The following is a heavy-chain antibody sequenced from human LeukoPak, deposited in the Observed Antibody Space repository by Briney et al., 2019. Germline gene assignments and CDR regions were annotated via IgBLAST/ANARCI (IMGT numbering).Heavy chain of an antibody. CDR2: INTNTGNP. D-gene: IGHD3-22*01. CDR1: GYTFTSYA. CDR3: ARSSYDSSGRAPDYFDY. J-gene: IGHJ4*02. V-gene: IGHV7-4-1*02. Sequence: ASVKVSCKASGYTFTSYAMNWVRQAPGQGLEWMGWINTNTGNPTYAQGFTGRFVFSLDTSVSTAYLQISSLKAEDTAVYYCARSSYDSSGRAPDYFDYWGQGTLVTVSS.